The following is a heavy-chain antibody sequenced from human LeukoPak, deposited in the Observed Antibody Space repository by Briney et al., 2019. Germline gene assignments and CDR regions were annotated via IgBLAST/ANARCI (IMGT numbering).Heavy chain of an antibody. Sequence: PSETLSLTCSVSGGSSREYYWSWLRQPPGKGLEWIGSIYYSGSTYYNPSLKSRVAISVDTSKNQFSLKLSSVTAADTAVYYCARQPGYYFDYWGQGTLVTVSS. V-gene: IGHV4-39*01. CDR2: IYYSGST. J-gene: IGHJ4*02. CDR1: GGSSREYY. CDR3: ARQPGYYFDY.